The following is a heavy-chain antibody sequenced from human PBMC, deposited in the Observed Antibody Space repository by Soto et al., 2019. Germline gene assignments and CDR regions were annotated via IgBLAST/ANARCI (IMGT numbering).Heavy chain of an antibody. V-gene: IGHV3-23*01. J-gene: IGHJ4*02. CDR2: ISGSGGST. CDR3: AKDRYGDYVPEPDY. D-gene: IGHD4-17*01. Sequence: GESLKISCAASGFTFSSYAMSWVRQAPGKGLEWVSAISGSGGSTYYADSVKGRFTISRDNSKNTLYLQMNSLRAEDTAVYYCAKDRYGDYVPEPDYWGQGTLVTVSS. CDR1: GFTFSSYA.